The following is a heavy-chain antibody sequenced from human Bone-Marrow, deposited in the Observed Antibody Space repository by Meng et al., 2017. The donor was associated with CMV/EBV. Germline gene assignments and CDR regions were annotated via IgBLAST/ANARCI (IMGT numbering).Heavy chain of an antibody. V-gene: IGHV3-74*01. CDR3: ARDWSGSDDY. D-gene: IGHD1-26*01. CDR1: GFTLSRYW. J-gene: IGHJ4*02. Sequence: GGSLRLSCAASGFTLSRYWMHWVRQAPGKGLVWVSRINEDGSRTDYADSVKGRFTISRDNGENTLYLEMNSLRAEDTAVYYCARDWSGSDDYWGQGTLFTVSS. CDR2: INEDGSRT.